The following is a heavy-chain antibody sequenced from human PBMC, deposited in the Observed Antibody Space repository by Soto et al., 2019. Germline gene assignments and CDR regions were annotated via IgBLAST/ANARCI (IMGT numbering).Heavy chain of an antibody. CDR1: GFTFSSYA. J-gene: IGHJ6*02. D-gene: IGHD4-17*01. CDR3: ATTYGDYYYYGMDV. CDR2: ISSNGGST. V-gene: IGHV3-64*01. Sequence: EVQLVESGGGLVQPGGSLRLSCAASGFTFSSYAMHWVRQAPGKGLEYVSAISSNGGSTYYANSVKGRFTISRDNSKNTLYLQMGSLRAEDMAVYYCATTYGDYYYYGMDVWGQGTTVTVSS.